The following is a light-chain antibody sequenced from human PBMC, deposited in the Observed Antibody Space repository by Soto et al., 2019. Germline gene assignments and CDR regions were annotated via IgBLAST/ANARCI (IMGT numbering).Light chain of an antibody. CDR2: KTS. V-gene: IGKV1-5*03. CDR1: QTITNW. CDR3: QQYESYWT. Sequence: DIQMTQSPSTLSASVGDRVTITCRASQTITNWLAWYQQKPGKAPKVLIYKTSSLESGVPSRFSGSGSGTEFTLTINGLQPDDFVTYYCQQYESYWTFGQGTKVEIK. J-gene: IGKJ1*01.